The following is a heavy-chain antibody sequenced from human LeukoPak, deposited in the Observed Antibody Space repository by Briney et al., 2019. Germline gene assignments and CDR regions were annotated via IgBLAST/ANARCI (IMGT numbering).Heavy chain of an antibody. CDR2: ISSSSSYI. CDR1: GFTFSSYS. CDR3: ARVSGSPIVFEY. V-gene: IGHV3-21*06. D-gene: IGHD1-26*01. J-gene: IGHJ4*02. Sequence: GGSLRLSCAASGFTFSSYSMKWVRQATGKGLEWVSSISSSSSYIYYADSVKGRFTISRDNAKNLLFLQMHSLRDEDTAVYYCARVSGSPIVFEYWGQGTLVTVSS.